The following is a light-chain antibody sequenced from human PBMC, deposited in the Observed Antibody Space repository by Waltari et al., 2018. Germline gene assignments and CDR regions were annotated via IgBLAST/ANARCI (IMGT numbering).Light chain of an antibody. J-gene: IGKJ4*01. CDR3: QQRSIWLT. CDR2: GSS. CDR1: QSIRTY. Sequence: RATLSCRASQSIRTYLAWYQQKAGQAPRLLIYGSSNRATGVPARFSGSGSGTDFTLTISNVEPEDFAVYYCQQRSIWLTFGGGTKVDLK. V-gene: IGKV3-11*01.